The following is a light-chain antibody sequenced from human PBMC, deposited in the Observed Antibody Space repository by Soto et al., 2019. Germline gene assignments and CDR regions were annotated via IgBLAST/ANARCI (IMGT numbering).Light chain of an antibody. V-gene: IGLV2-8*01. CDR2: EIT. CDR1: SSDVGAYNY. J-gene: IGLJ2*01. Sequence: QSVLTQPPSASGSPGQSITISCTGTSSDVGAYNYVSWYQQHPGKAPKLIIYEITKRPSGVPDRFSGSRSGNTASLTVSGLLPEDEADYFCSSYAGNNNLLFGGGTKVTVL. CDR3: SSYAGNNNLL.